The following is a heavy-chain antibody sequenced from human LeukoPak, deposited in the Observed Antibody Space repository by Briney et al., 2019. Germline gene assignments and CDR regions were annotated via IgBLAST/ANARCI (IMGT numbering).Heavy chain of an antibody. V-gene: IGHV4-59*08. CDR1: GGSISRYY. CDR2: IYYSGST. Sequence: KPSETLSLTCTVSGGSISRYYWSWIRQPPGKGLEWIGYIYYSGSTNYNPSLKSRVTLSVDTSKNQFSLKLSSLTAADPAVYYCVRHDMDIAGAGLDYLDSWGQERWSPSPQ. J-gene: IGHJ4*01. D-gene: IGHD1-26*01. CDR3: VRHDMDIAGAGLDYLDS.